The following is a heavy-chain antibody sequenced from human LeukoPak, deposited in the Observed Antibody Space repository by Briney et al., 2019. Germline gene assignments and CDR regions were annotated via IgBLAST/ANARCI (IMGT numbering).Heavy chain of an antibody. CDR1: GFTVSSNY. CDR2: IYSGGST. Sequence: GGSLRLSCAASGFTVSSNYMSWVRQAPGKGLEWVSVIYSGGSTYYADSVKGRFTISRDNSKNTLYLQMNSLRAEDTAVYYCARDLLGSGWHNWGQETLVTVSS. J-gene: IGHJ4*02. D-gene: IGHD6-19*01. CDR3: ARDLLGSGWHN. V-gene: IGHV3-53*01.